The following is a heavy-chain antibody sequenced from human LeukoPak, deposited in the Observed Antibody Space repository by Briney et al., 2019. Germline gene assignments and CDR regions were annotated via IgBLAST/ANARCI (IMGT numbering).Heavy chain of an antibody. D-gene: IGHD3-22*01. CDR1: GFSFSSYG. J-gene: IGHJ4*02. CDR2: IGYDGSNK. Sequence: GGTLRLSCAASGFSFSSYGIHWVRQAPGKGLEWVAVIGYDGSNKYYADSVKGRFTISRDNSKNTLYLQMNSLRTEDTAVYFCAKEIYYDSSAFFDYWGQGTLVTVSS. CDR3: AKEIYYDSSAFFDY. V-gene: IGHV3-30*18.